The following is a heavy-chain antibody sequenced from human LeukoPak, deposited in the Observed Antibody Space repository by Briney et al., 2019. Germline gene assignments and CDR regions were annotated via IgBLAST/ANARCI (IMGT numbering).Heavy chain of an antibody. CDR1: GGSISSSSYH. CDR3: AEYTSXXAXFDH. J-gene: IGHJ4*02. D-gene: IGHD6-6*01. V-gene: IGHV4-39*01. Sequence: SETLSLTCIVSGGSISSSSYHCGWIRQPPGKGLEXIGNXYXXGSTYYNPSLKSRVTMSVDTSKNQFSLRVNSVTAADTAVYYCAEYTSXXAXFDHWGQGTLVTVSS. CDR2: XYXXGST.